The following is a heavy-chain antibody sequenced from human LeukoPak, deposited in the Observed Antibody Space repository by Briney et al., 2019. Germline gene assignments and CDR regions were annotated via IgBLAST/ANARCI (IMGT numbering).Heavy chain of an antibody. J-gene: IGHJ3*02. CDR3: AKEYDSSGYWGHDAFDI. CDR2: ISWNSGSI. D-gene: IGHD3-22*01. V-gene: IGHV3-9*01. Sequence: GGSLRLSCAASGFTFSSYAMSWVRQAPGKGLEWVSGISWNSGSIGYADSVKGRFTISRDNAKNSLYLQMNSLRAEDTALYYCAKEYDSSGYWGHDAFDIWGQGTMVTVSS. CDR1: GFTFSSYA.